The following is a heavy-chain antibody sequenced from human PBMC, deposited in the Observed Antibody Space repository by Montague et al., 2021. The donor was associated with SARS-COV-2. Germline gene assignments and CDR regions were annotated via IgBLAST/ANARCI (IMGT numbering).Heavy chain of an antibody. CDR3: ARLWDFYGSGSYKNSWFDP. Sequence: SETLSLTCAVSAGSFSANSYYWTWNPPPTGKGLDWDMNISCSRNSNSNPSRGVSLTIAVDTSKNHFSLKRGSVTAADTAVYYCARLWDFYGSGSYKNSWFDPWGQGTRVTVSS. CDR1: AGSFSANSYY. CDR2: ISCSRNS. V-gene: IGHV4-39*02. J-gene: IGHJ5*02. D-gene: IGHD3-10*01.